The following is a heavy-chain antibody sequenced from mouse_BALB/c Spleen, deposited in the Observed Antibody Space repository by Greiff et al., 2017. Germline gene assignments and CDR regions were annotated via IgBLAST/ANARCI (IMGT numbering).Heavy chain of an antibody. Sequence: EVNVVESGGGLVQPGGSLRLSCATSGFTFSDFYMEWVRQPPGKRLEWIAASRNKANDYTTEYSASVKGRFIVSRDTSQSILYLQMNALRAEDTAIYYCARDALYGSSPWFAYWGQGTLVTVSA. CDR2: SRNKANDYTT. J-gene: IGHJ3*01. D-gene: IGHD1-1*01. CDR1: GFTFSDFY. V-gene: IGHV7-1*02. CDR3: ARDALYGSSPWFAY.